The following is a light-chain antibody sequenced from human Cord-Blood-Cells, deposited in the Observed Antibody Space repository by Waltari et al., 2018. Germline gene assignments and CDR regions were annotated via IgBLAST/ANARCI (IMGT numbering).Light chain of an antibody. CDR3: QQYDNLIFT. CDR2: DAS. Sequence: DIQMTQSPSSLSASVGDRVTITCQASQDISNYLNWYQQKPGKAPKLLIYDASNLETGVPSRFSGSGSGTDFTFTISSPQPEDIATYYCQQYDNLIFTFGPGTKVDIK. J-gene: IGKJ3*01. V-gene: IGKV1-33*01. CDR1: QDISNY.